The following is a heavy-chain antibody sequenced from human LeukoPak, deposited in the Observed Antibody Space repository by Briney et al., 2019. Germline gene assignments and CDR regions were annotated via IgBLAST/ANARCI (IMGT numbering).Heavy chain of an antibody. Sequence: QPGGSLRLSCAASGFTFSNYGLSWVRQAPGKGLEWVSAISGSGGSTFYADSVKGRFTISRDNSKNTLYLQMNTLRAEDTALYYCAKDSVDIIVVPAAYHDYWGQGTLVTVSS. J-gene: IGHJ4*02. V-gene: IGHV3-23*01. CDR3: AKDSVDIIVVPAAYHDY. D-gene: IGHD2-2*01. CDR2: ISGSGGST. CDR1: GFTFSNYG.